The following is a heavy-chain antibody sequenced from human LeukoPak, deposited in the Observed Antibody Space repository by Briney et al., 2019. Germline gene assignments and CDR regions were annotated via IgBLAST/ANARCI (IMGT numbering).Heavy chain of an antibody. D-gene: IGHD3-22*01. CDR1: GGSFSGYY. V-gene: IGHV4-34*01. CDR3: ARDRYYYDSSGYYGGYYYYYYMDV. Sequence: SETLSLTCAVYGGSFSGYYWSWIRQPPGKGLEWIGEINHCGSTNYNPSLKSRVTISVDTSKNQFSLKLSSVTAADTAVYYCARDRYYYDSSGYYGGYYYYYYMDVWGKGTTVTVSS. CDR2: INHCGST. J-gene: IGHJ6*03.